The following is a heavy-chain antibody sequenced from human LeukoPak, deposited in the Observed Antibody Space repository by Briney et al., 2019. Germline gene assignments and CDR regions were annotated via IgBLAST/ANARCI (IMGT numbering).Heavy chain of an antibody. J-gene: IGHJ6*02. V-gene: IGHV4-59*08. CDR1: GGSISTYY. CDR2: VYYSGST. CDR3: ARHQPWGTAMGPVMDV. Sequence: SETLSLTCTVSGGSISTYYWSWIRQPPGKGLEWIGHVYYSGSTNYNPSLKSRVTISVDTSENQFSLRLSSVTAADTAIYYCARHQPWGTAMGPVMDVWGQGTTVTVSS. D-gene: IGHD5-18*01.